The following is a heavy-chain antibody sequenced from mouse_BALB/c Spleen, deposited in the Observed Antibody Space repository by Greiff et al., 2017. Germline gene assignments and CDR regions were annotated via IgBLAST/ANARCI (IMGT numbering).Heavy chain of an antibody. CDR2: INSNGGST. CDR3: ARDLLRLQDY. CDR1: GFTFSSYG. D-gene: IGHD1-2*01. J-gene: IGHJ3*01. V-gene: IGHV5-6-3*01. Sequence: DVHLVESGGGLVQPGGSLKLSCAASGFTFSSYGMSWVRQTPDKRLELVATINSNGGSTYYPDSVKGRFTISRDNAKNTLYLQMSSLKSEDTAMYYCARDLLRLQDYWGQGTLVTVSA.